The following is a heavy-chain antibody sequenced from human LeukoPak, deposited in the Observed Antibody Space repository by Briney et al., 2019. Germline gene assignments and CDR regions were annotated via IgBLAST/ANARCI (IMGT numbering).Heavy chain of an antibody. J-gene: IGHJ6*03. Sequence: SETLSLTCGVYTVSLTGNYWGWLRQPPGKGLEWIGSIYRSGSTFYNPSLKSRVTISLDTSKNQFSLKLSSVTAADTAVYFCARGTYGYYMDVWGKGTTVTVSS. CDR2: IYRSGST. CDR1: TVSLTGNY. CDR3: ARGTYGYYMDV. V-gene: IGHV4-38-2*01. D-gene: IGHD4-17*01.